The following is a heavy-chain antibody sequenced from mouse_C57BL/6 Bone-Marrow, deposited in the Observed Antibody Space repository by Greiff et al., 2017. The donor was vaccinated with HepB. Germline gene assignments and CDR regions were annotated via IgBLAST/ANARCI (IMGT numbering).Heavy chain of an antibody. D-gene: IGHD1-1*01. Sequence: QVQLQQSGPELVKPGASVKISCKASGYAFSSSWMNWVKQRPGKGLEWIGRIYPGDGDTNYNGKFKGKATLTADKSSSTAYMQLSNLTSEDSAVYFCANYQYFDVWGTGTTVTVSS. CDR2: IYPGDGDT. CDR1: GYAFSSSW. J-gene: IGHJ1*03. CDR3: ANYQYFDV. V-gene: IGHV1-82*01.